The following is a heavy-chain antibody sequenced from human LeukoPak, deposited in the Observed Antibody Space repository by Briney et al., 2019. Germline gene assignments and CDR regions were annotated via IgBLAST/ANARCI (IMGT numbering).Heavy chain of an antibody. CDR1: GDSISSYY. Sequence: SETLSLTCTVSGDSISSYYWSWLRQPPGKGLEWIGYIYTSGSTNYNPSLKSRVTISVDTSKNQFSLKLSSVTAADTAVYYCASSPPYDYYMDVWGKGTTVTVSS. V-gene: IGHV4-4*09. CDR2: IYTSGST. D-gene: IGHD2-8*01. CDR3: ASSPPYDYYMDV. J-gene: IGHJ6*03.